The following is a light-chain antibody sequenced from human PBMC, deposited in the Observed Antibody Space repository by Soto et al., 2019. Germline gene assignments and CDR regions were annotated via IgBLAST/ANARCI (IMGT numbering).Light chain of an antibody. CDR1: QSIYINY. CDR3: QQYGSSPYT. CDR2: GAS. V-gene: IGKV3-20*01. J-gene: IGKJ2*01. Sequence: EIVLTQSPATLSLSPGERATLSCRASQSIYINYLAWYQHKPGQAPRLLISGASTRATGITDRFSGSGSGTDFTLTISRLDPEDFAVYFCQQYGSSPYTFGQGTNVEIK.